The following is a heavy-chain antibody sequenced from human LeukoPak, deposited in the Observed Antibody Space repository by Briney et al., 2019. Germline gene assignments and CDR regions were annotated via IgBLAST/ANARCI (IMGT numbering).Heavy chain of an antibody. J-gene: IGHJ6*03. D-gene: IGHD6-13*01. CDR3: AKTGIAAAVKYYYMDV. CDR1: GYTFTSYY. CDR2: INPSGGST. Sequence: ASVKVSCKASGYTFTSYYMHWVRQAPGQGLEWMGIINPSGGSTSYAQKFQGRATMTRDTSTSTVYMELSSLRSEDTAVYYCAKTGIAAAVKYYYMDVWGKGTTVTVSS. V-gene: IGHV1-46*01.